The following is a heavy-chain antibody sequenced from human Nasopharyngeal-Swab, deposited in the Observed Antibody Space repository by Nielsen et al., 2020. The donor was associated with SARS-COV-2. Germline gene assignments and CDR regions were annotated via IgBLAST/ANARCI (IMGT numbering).Heavy chain of an antibody. Sequence: GESLKISCTGSGFTFGNYSMNWVRQAPGKGLEWVGRIKSKTDGGTTDYAAPVKGRFTISRDDSKNTLYLQMNSLKTEDTAVYYCTTDVQQLVPDFDYWGQGTLVTVSS. CDR2: IKSKTDGGTT. J-gene: IGHJ4*02. V-gene: IGHV3-15*01. CDR1: GFTFGNYS. CDR3: TTDVQQLVPDFDY. D-gene: IGHD6-13*01.